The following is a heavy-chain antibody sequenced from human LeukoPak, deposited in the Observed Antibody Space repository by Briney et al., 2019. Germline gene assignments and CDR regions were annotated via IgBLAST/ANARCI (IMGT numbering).Heavy chain of an antibody. CDR1: GYSLSSGYY. CDR2: IYHSGST. CDR3: ARQDIVVVPAAPKSGGEDFDI. D-gene: IGHD2-2*01. Sequence: PSETLSLTCAVSGYSLSSGYYWGWIRQPPGKGLEWIGSIYHSGSTYYNPSLKSRVTISVDTSKSQFSLKLSSVTAADTAVYYCARQDIVVVPAAPKSGGEDFDIWGQGTMVTVSS. V-gene: IGHV4-38-2*01. J-gene: IGHJ3*02.